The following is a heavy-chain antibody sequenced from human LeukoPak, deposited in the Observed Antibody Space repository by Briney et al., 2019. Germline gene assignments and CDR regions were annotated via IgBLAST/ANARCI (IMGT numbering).Heavy chain of an antibody. CDR1: GFTFSNYA. V-gene: IGHV3-30*02. Sequence: GGSLRLSCAASGFTFSNYAMHWVRQAPGKGLEWVAFIRYDGSNKYYADSVKGRFTISRDNSKNTLYLQMNSLRAEDTAVYYCAKAFITGTRRYYYMDVWGKGTTVTVSS. CDR3: AKAFITGTRRYYYMDV. D-gene: IGHD1/OR15-1a*01. CDR2: IRYDGSNK. J-gene: IGHJ6*03.